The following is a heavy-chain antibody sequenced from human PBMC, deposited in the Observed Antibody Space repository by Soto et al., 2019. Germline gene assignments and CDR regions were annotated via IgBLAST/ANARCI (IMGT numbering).Heavy chain of an antibody. V-gene: IGHV3-48*03. J-gene: IGHJ6*02. D-gene: IGHD6-13*01. CDR1: GFTFSSYE. CDR3: ARFGIAAAHNYYYYGMDV. Sequence: GGSLRLSCAASGFTFSSYEMNWVRQAPGKGLEWVSYISSGGSTIYYADSVKGRFTISRDNAKNSLYLQMNSLRAEDTAVYYCARFGIAAAHNYYYYGMDVWGQGTTVTVSS. CDR2: ISSGGSTI.